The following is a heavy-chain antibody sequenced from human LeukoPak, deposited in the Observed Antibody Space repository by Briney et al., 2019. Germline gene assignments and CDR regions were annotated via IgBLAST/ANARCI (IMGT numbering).Heavy chain of an antibody. J-gene: IGHJ1*01. Sequence: PGGSLRLSCEPSGFIFSNYGMNWVRQAPGKGLEWVSYISTTGSSILYADSVKGRFTISRDNAKSTLYLQMDNLRAQDTGLYYCARAFSSWGQGTLVTLSS. CDR2: ISTTGSSI. V-gene: IGHV3-48*03. D-gene: IGHD6-6*01. CDR3: ARAFSS. CDR1: GFIFSNYG.